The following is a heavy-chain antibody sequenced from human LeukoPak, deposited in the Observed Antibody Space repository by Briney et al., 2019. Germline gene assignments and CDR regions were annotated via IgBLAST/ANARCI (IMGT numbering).Heavy chain of an antibody. J-gene: IGHJ5*02. D-gene: IGHD3-3*01. CDR2: ISSSGSTI. CDR1: GFTFSDYY. V-gene: IGHV3-11*04. CDR3: AKTTIFPNWFDP. Sequence: GGSLRLSCAASGFTFSDYYMSWIRQAPGKGLEWVSYISSSGSTIYYADSVKGRFTISRDNAKNSLYLQMNSLRAEDTAVYYCAKTTIFPNWFDPWGQGTLVTVSS.